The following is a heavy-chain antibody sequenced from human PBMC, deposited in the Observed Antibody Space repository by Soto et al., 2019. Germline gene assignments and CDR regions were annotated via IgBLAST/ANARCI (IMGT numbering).Heavy chain of an antibody. J-gene: IGHJ6*02. D-gene: IGHD2-2*01. V-gene: IGHV1-58*01. CDR1: GFTFTSSA. CDR3: AKGGLVVVPAATYGMDV. CDR2: IVVGSGNT. Sequence: SVKVSCKASGFTFTSSAVQWVRQARGQRLEWIGWIVVGSGNTNYAQKFQERVTITRDMSTSTAYMELSSLRSEDTSVYYCAKGGLVVVPAATYGMDVWGQGTTVTVSS.